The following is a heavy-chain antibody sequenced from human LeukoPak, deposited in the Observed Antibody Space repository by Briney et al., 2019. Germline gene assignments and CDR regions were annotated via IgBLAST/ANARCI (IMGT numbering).Heavy chain of an antibody. J-gene: IGHJ4*02. D-gene: IGHD6-6*01. CDR2: INPNSGGT. Sequence: ASVKVSCKASGYTFTSYDINWVRQAPGQGLEWMGWINPNSGGTNYAQKFQGRVTMTRDTSISTAYMELSRLRSDDTAVYYCARDIAARPRRGGFDYWGQGTLVTVSS. CDR3: ARDIAARPRRGGFDY. CDR1: GYTFTSYD. V-gene: IGHV1-2*02.